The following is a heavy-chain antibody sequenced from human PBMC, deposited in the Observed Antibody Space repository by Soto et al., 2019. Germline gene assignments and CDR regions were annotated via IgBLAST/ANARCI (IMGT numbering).Heavy chain of an antibody. CDR3: ARERESLVSKLQNIRHYYNSTLVA. J-gene: IGHJ6*03. D-gene: IGHD3-3*01. Sequence: SETLSLTCTGSGGSISTGSYYWGWIRQPPGKGMEWIGSIYYSGSTYYNQSLKSRVPISVDTSKNQFFLKLFSVTAADSAVYYCARERESLVSKLQNIRHYYNSTLVAWGKGIPVTFSS. V-gene: IGHV4-39*02. CDR2: IYYSGST. CDR1: GGSISTGSYY.